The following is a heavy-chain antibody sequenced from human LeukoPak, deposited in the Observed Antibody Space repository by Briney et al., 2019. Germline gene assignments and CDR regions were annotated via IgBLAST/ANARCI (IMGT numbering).Heavy chain of an antibody. J-gene: IGHJ2*01. CDR1: GYSFTSYW. CDR2: IDPSDSYS. V-gene: IGHV5-10-1*01. CDR3: ARLYYCDSSGYYSPYWYFDL. Sequence: PGESLRISCKGSGYSFTSYWISWVRQMPGKGLEWMGRIDPSDSYSNYSPSFQGHVTISVDKSISTAYLHWSSLKASDTAMYYCARLYYCDSSGYYSPYWYFDLWGRGTLVTVSS. D-gene: IGHD3-22*01.